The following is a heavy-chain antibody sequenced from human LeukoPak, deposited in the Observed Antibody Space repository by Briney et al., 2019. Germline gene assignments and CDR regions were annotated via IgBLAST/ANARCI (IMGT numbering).Heavy chain of an antibody. Sequence: ASVKVSCKASGYTFTGYYMHWVRQAPGQGLEWMGWINPNSGGTNYAQKFQGRVTMTRDTSISTAYMELSRLRSDDTAVYCCARGRPQAAGSWYFDYWGQGTLVTVSS. V-gene: IGHV1-2*02. CDR1: GYTFTGYY. CDR3: ARGRPQAAGSWYFDY. J-gene: IGHJ4*02. D-gene: IGHD6-13*01. CDR2: INPNSGGT.